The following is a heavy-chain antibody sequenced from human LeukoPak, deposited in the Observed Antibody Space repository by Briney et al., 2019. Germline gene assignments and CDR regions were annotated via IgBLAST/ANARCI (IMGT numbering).Heavy chain of an antibody. V-gene: IGHV1-46*01. J-gene: IGHJ3*02. D-gene: IGHD5-18*01. CDR2: INPGGGST. CDR1: GYTFTSYY. Sequence: ASVKVSCKASGYTFTSYYMHWVRQAPGQGLEWMGIINPGGGSTSYAQKFQGRVTMTRDTSTSTVYMELSSLRSEDAAVYYCARDGEDTAMTIRGAFDIWGQGTMVTVSS. CDR3: ARDGEDTAMTIRGAFDI.